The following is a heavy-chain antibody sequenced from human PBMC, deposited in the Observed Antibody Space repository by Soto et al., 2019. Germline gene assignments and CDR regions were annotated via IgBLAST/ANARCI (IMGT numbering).Heavy chain of an antibody. CDR2: INHSGNN. Sequence: SETLSLTCVVSGGSFSTYHYNWIRQSPGKGLEWIGEINHSGNNHYSPSLKTRVTMSLDTSKNQFSLKLTSVTAAYTAFYYFARGGSNDCHFAFDIWGQGTMVTVSS. D-gene: IGHD1-26*01. CDR1: GGSFSTYH. J-gene: IGHJ3*02. V-gene: IGHV4-34*01. CDR3: ARGGSNDCHFAFDI.